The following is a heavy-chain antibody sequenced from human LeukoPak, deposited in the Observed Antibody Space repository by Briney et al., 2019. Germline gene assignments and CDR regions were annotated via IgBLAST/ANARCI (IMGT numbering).Heavy chain of an antibody. CDR1: GGSISSGGYS. V-gene: IGHV4-31*03. CDR2: IYYSGST. Sequence: PSETLSLTCTVSGGSISSGGYSWSWIRQHPGKGLEWIGYIYYSGSTYYNPSLKSRVTISVDTSKNQFSLKLSSVTAADTAVYYCARFSRLCSFDYWGQGTLVTVSS. CDR3: ARFSRLCSFDY. D-gene: IGHD3-10*02. J-gene: IGHJ4*02.